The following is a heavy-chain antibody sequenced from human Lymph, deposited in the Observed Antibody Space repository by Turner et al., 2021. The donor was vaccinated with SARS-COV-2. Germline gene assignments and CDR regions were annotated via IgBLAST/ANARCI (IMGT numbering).Heavy chain of an antibody. CDR1: GYTFGTNG. D-gene: IGHD1-26*01. Sequence: QVHLVQSGTEVKKPAASVKVSCKASGYTFGTNGISWVRQARGQGLEWMGWISDYNSNTYYAQKVQGRVTMTKDTRTSTAYMELESLRPDDTAVYYCARDRGPVGAWGRYHYYGIYFSSKG. V-gene: IGHV1-18*01. CDR2: ISDYNSNT. J-gene: IGHJ6*04. CDR3: ARDRGPVGAWGRYHYYGIYF.